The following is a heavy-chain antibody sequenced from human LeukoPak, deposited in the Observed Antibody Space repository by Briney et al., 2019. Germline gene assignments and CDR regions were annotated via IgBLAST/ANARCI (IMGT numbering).Heavy chain of an antibody. J-gene: IGHJ4*02. CDR2: TSKDGSDT. CDR1: GFTFIDYW. CDR3: ARGGYSGSYYRFS. V-gene: IGHV3-74*01. D-gene: IGHD6-25*01. Sequence: PGGSLRLSCAASGFTFIDYWMHWVRQGPGKGPEWLSRTSKDGSDTFYADAAKGRFTASRDNAKNTVYLQVTNVRPDDTAVYYCARGGYSGSYYRFSWGQGTVVTVAS.